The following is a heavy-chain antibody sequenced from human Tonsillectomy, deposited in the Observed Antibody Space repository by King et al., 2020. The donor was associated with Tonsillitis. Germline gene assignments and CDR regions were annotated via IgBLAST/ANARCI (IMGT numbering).Heavy chain of an antibody. CDR1: GFTFSSYS. Sequence: VQLVESGGGLVKPGGSLRLSCAASGFTFSSYSMNWVRQAPGKGLEWVSSISSSSSYIYYADSVKGRFTISRDNAKNSLYLQMNSLRAEDTAVYYCAGVARGDPGWYFDLWGRGTLVTVSS. CDR2: ISSSSSYI. V-gene: IGHV3-21*01. D-gene: IGHD2-21*01. CDR3: AGVARGDPGWYFDL. J-gene: IGHJ2*01.